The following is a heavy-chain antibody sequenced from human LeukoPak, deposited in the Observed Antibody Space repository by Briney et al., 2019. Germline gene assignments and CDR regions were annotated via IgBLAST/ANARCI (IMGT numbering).Heavy chain of an antibody. J-gene: IGHJ4*02. Sequence: SETLSLTCSVSGGSISSYYWGWIRQPPGKGLEWIGSIYYSGSTYYNPSLKSRVTISVDTSKNQFSLKLSSVTAADTAVYYCARDYPLWARASFDYWGQGTLVTVSS. CDR2: IYYSGST. D-gene: IGHD3-16*01. V-gene: IGHV4-39*07. CDR3: ARDYPLWARASFDY. CDR1: GGSISSYY.